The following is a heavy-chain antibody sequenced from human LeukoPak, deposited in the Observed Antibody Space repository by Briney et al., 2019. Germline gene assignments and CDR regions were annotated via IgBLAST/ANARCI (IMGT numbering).Heavy chain of an antibody. CDR3: ARDPYDILTGYYDP. D-gene: IGHD3-9*01. V-gene: IGHV1-18*01. J-gene: IGHJ5*02. Sequence: ASVKVSCKASGYTFTSYGISWVRQAPGQGLEWVGWISAYNGNTNYAQKLQGRVTMTTDTSTSTAYMELRSLRSDDTAVYYCARDPYDILTGYYDPWGQGTLVTVSS. CDR1: GYTFTSYG. CDR2: ISAYNGNT.